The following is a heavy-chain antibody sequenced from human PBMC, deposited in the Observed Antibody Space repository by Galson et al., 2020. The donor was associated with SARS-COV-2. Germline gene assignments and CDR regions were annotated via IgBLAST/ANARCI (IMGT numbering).Heavy chain of an antibody. D-gene: IGHD3-16*02. CDR3: ARGPSFFDY. V-gene: IGHV4-59*01. Sequence: SETLSLTCTVSGGSISSYYWSWIRQPPGKGLEWIGYIYYSGSTNYNPSLKSRVTISVDTSKNQFSLKLSSVTAADTAVYYCARGPSFFDYWGQGTLVTVSS. J-gene: IGHJ4*02. CDR1: GGSISSYY. CDR2: IYYSGST.